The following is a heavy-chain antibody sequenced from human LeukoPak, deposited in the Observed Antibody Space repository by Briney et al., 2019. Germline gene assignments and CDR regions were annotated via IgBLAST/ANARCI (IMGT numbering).Heavy chain of an antibody. CDR2: IKQDGSEK. V-gene: IGHV3-7*01. D-gene: IGHD4-23*01. CDR3: ARVVISFMDV. CDR1: GFTFSSYT. J-gene: IGHJ6*03. Sequence: GGSLRLSCAASGFTFSSYTMNWVRQAAGKGLEWVANIKQDGSEKYYVDSVKGRFTISRDNAKNSLYLQMNSLRAEDTAVYYCARVVISFMDVWGKGTTATVSS.